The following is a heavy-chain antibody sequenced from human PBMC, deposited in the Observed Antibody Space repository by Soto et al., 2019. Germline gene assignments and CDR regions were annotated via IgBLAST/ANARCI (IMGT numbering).Heavy chain of an antibody. CDR2: IKQDGSET. CDR3: AKPRSSGWYVGYFDY. V-gene: IGHV3-7*03. J-gene: IGHJ4*02. CDR1: GFTFSSYW. Sequence: PGGSLRLSCGASGFTFSSYWMNWVRQAPGKGLEWVANIKQDGSETSYVDSVKGRFTISRDNAKNSLYLQMNSLRAEDTAVYYCAKPRSSGWYVGYFDYWGQGTLVTVSS. D-gene: IGHD6-19*01.